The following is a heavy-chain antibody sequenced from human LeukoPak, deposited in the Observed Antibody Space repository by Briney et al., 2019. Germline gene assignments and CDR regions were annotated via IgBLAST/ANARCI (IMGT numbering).Heavy chain of an antibody. D-gene: IGHD2-2*01. CDR3: ARARYCSSTSCSDDY. Sequence: GGSLRLSCAASGFTFTSHWMSWVRQAPGKGLEWVANINQDGSEKYYVDSVKGRFTISRDNAKSSLYLQMNSLRAEDTAVYYCARARYCSSTSCSDDYWGQGSLVTVSS. V-gene: IGHV3-7*04. J-gene: IGHJ4*02. CDR2: INQDGSEK. CDR1: GFTFTSHW.